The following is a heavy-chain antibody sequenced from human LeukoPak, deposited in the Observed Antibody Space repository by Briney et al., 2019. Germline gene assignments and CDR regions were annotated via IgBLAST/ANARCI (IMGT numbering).Heavy chain of an antibody. V-gene: IGHV5-51*01. Sequence: GESLKISCQGSGYSFTSYWIGWVRQMPGKGLEWMGIIYPGDSDTRYSPSFQAQVTISADKSISTAYLQWSSLKASDTAMYYCARYGRGYCSSTSCYPKFDPWGQGTLVTVSS. J-gene: IGHJ5*02. CDR3: ARYGRGYCSSTSCYPKFDP. D-gene: IGHD2-2*01. CDR1: GYSFTSYW. CDR2: IYPGDSDT.